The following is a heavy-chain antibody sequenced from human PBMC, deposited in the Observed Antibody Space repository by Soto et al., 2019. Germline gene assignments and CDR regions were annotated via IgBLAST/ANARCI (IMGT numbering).Heavy chain of an antibody. CDR1: GFTFSSYA. J-gene: IGHJ4*02. CDR2: IRGSGGST. V-gene: IGHV3-23*01. CDR3: ARSGYSSGWYPPKRNTGFFDY. Sequence: GGSLRLSCAASGFTFSSYAMSWVRQASGKGLEWVSAIRGSGGSTYYADSVKGRFTISRDNSKNALYLQMNSLRAEDTAVYYCARSGYSSGWYPPKRNTGFFDYCGQGTLVSVSS. D-gene: IGHD6-19*01.